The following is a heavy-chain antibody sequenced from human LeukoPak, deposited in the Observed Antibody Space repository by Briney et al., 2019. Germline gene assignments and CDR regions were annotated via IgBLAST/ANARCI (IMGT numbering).Heavy chain of an antibody. J-gene: IGHJ4*02. CDR1: GFTFSGYY. CDR2: INSSGST. CDR3: ASGASDELMNYYFDY. D-gene: IGHD4/OR15-4a*01. Sequence: GTLRLSCAASGFTFSGYYMSWIRQAAGKGLEWIARINSSGSTNYNPSLKSRVTISVDTSKNNFSLQLSNVTAADTAVYYCASGASDELMNYYFDYWGQGTLVTVSS. V-gene: IGHV4-59*10.